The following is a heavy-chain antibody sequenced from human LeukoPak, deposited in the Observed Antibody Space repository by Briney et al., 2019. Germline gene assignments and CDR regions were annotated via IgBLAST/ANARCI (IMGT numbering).Heavy chain of an antibody. Sequence: SETLSLTCTVSGGSISSYYWSWIRQPAGKGLEWIGRIYTSGSTNYNPSLKSRVTISVDTSKNQFSLKLSSVTAADTAVYYCARLTAAAPRPPYYYYYGMDVWGQGTTVTVSS. CDR3: ARLTAAAPRPPYYYYYGMDV. J-gene: IGHJ6*02. V-gene: IGHV4-4*07. CDR1: GGSISSYY. CDR2: IYTSGST. D-gene: IGHD6-13*01.